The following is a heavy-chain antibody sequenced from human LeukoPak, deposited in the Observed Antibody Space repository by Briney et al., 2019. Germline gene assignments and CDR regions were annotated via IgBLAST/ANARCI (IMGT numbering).Heavy chain of an antibody. Sequence: PGGSLRLSCAASGFIVSNNYLSWVRQGPGKGLEWVSYISSSGTTKYYADSVKGRFTLSRDNAKKSLSLQMNSLRAEDTAIYYCARSNRDAFDMWGQGTVVTVSS. CDR2: ISSSGTTK. CDR3: ARSNRDAFDM. D-gene: IGHD2/OR15-2a*01. J-gene: IGHJ3*02. V-gene: IGHV3-11*04. CDR1: GFIVSNNY.